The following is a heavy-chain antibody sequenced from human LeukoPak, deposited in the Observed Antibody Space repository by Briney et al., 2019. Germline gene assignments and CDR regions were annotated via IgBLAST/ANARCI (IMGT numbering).Heavy chain of an antibody. D-gene: IGHD5-12*01. J-gene: IGHJ4*02. CDR3: ARGRRGYSGYDHDY. CDR2: INPNSGGT. Sequence: ASVRVSYKASGYTVTGYYMHWVRQAPGQGLEWMGWINPNSGGTNYAQKFQGRVTMTRDTSISTAYMELSRLRSDDTAVYYCARGRRGYSGYDHDYWGQGTLVTVSS. V-gene: IGHV1-2*02. CDR1: GYTVTGYY.